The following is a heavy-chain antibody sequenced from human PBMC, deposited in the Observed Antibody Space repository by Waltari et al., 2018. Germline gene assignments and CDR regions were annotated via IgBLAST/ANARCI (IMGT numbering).Heavy chain of an antibody. J-gene: IGHJ6*03. V-gene: IGHV4-34*01. CDR2: INQSGST. CDR1: GGSFSGYY. Sequence: QVQLQQWGAGLLKPSETLSLTCAVYGGSFSGYYWSWIRQPPGKGLEWIGEINQSGSTNSNPSLKSRVTISVETSKNQFSLKLSSVTAADTAVYYCARGFVLYYYGSGSYLPYYMDVWGKGTTVTVSS. CDR3: ARGFVLYYYGSGSYLPYYMDV. D-gene: IGHD3-10*01.